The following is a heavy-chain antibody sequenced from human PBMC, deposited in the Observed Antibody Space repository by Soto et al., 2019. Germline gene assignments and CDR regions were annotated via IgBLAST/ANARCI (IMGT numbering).Heavy chain of an antibody. CDR1: GGAFRNYA. Sequence: QVQLVQSGAEVKKPGSSVKVSCTASGGAFRNYAVSWVRQAPGHGLEWMGAVMPTSGAGDYAPKFEGRLTIFADQSTNTAHLTVSSLTFEDAAIYYCAASRGFYVAIDAWDQGNTLTVSS. CDR3: AASRGFYVAIDA. D-gene: IGHD3-10*02. J-gene: IGHJ6*02. CDR2: VMPTSGAG. V-gene: IGHV1-69*01.